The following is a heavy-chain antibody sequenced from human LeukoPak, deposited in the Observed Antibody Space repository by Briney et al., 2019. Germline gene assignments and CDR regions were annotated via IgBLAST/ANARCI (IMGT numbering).Heavy chain of an antibody. CDR3: ARDGQRGYDFDF. CDR2: IWADGSHK. CDR1: GFTFSDFA. J-gene: IGHJ4*02. V-gene: IGHV3-33*01. D-gene: IGHD5-12*01. Sequence: PGGSLRLSCAASGFTFSDFAMHWVRQAPGKGLEWVAYIWADGSHKYYGDSVQDRVTISRDKSKNTVDLQMNSLRAEDTAVYHCARDGQRGYDFDFWGQGTLVTVSS.